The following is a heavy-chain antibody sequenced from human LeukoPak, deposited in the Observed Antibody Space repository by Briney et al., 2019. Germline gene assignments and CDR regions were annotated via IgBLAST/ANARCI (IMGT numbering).Heavy chain of an antibody. Sequence: GGSLRLSCAASGFTFSSYAMSWVRQAPGKGLEWVSRINSDGSSTSYADSVKGRFTISRDNAKNTLYLQMNSLRAEDTAVYYCARGPPDDYVWGSYRLEGYWGQGTLVTVSS. V-gene: IGHV3-74*01. D-gene: IGHD3-16*02. J-gene: IGHJ4*02. CDR2: INSDGSST. CDR1: GFTFSSYA. CDR3: ARGPPDDYVWGSYRLEGY.